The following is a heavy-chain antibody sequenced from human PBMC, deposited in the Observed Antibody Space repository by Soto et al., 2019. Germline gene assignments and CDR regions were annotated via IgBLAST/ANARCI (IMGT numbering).Heavy chain of an antibody. V-gene: IGHV3-74*01. J-gene: IGHJ4*02. Sequence: GGSLRLSCPASGFTFSSYWMHWVRQAPGKGLVWVSRINSDGSSTSYADSVKGRFTISRDNAKNTLYLQMNSLRAEDTAVYYCARARKVGATYFDYWGQGTLVTVSS. CDR3: ARARKVGATYFDY. CDR2: INSDGSST. CDR1: GFTFSSYW. D-gene: IGHD1-26*01.